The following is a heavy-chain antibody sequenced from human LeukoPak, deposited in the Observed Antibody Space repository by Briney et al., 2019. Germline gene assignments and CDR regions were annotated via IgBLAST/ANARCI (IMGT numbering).Heavy chain of an antibody. CDR2: IYSGGST. Sequence: GGSLRLSCAASGFTFSDYYMSWVRQAPGKGLEWVSVIYSGGSTYYADSVKGRFTISRDNSKNTLYLQMNSLRAEDTAVYYCTGGQRVAFDIWGQGTMVTVSS. V-gene: IGHV3-66*01. D-gene: IGHD3-10*01. CDR3: TGGQRVAFDI. CDR1: GFTFSDYY. J-gene: IGHJ3*02.